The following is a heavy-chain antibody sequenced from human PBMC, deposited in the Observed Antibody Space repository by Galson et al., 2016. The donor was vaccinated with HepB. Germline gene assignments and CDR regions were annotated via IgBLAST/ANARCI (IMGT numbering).Heavy chain of an antibody. CDR2: IHYTGCT. CDR3: AGVVLGEDAQFDA. V-gene: IGHV4-31*03. Sequence: TLSLTCTVSGASISSRGYWSWIRQPPGKGLEWIGYIHYTGCTYYNPSLKSRVIISVDTSKNQFSLNLSSVTAADTAVYYCAGVVLGEDAQFDAWGQGTLVTVSS. CDR1: GASISSRGY. J-gene: IGHJ4*02.